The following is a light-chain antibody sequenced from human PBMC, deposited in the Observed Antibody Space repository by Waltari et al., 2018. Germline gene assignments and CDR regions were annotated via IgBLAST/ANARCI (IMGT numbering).Light chain of an antibody. Sequence: DSQMTQSPSTLSASVADRVTITCRASQSISSWLGWYQQKPGKAPKRLIYQASSLQSGVPSRFSGSGSGTEFTLTISSLQPDDVATYFCQQYNGYPQTFGQGTQVEIK. V-gene: IGKV1-5*03. CDR2: QAS. CDR3: QQYNGYPQT. CDR1: QSISSW. J-gene: IGKJ1*01.